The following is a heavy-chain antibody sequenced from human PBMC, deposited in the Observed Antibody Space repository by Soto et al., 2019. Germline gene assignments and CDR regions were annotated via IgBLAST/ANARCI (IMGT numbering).Heavy chain of an antibody. CDR3: AGHYSSSWVYNY. D-gene: IGHD6-6*01. V-gene: IGHV4-31*03. CDR1: GGSITSGGHY. Sequence: LSLTFTVSGGSITSGGHYWSWIRQRPGKGLEWIGIIYYSGSTSYHPSLNSRVTISLDTSKNQFSLKLSSVTAADTAVYYCAGHYSSSWVYNYWGQGTLVTVSS. J-gene: IGHJ4*02. CDR2: IYYSGST.